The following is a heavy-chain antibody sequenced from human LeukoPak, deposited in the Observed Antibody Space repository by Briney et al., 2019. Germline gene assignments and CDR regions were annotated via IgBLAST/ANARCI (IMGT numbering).Heavy chain of an antibody. CDR1: GFTFSSYG. J-gene: IGHJ4*02. CDR3: ANEIRPNDY. V-gene: IGHV3-33*06. Sequence: GRSLRLSCAASGFTFSSYGMHWVRQAPGKGLEWVAVIWYDGSNKYYADSVKGRFTISRDNSKSTLYLQMNNLRADDTAVYYCANEIRPNDYWGQGTLVTVSS. D-gene: IGHD4-17*01. CDR2: IWYDGSNK.